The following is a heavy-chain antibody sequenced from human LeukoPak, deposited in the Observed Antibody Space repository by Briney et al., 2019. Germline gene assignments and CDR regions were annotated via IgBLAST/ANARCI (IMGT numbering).Heavy chain of an antibody. CDR1: GYTFTSYD. V-gene: IGHV1-8*01. J-gene: IGHJ4*02. CDR3: ARGDYGSFDY. CDR2: MNPNSGNT. Sequence: GASVKVSCKASGYTFTSYDMNWVRQATGQGLEWMGWMNPNSGNTNFAQKFQGRVTMTRNTSISTAYMELSSLRSEDTAVYYCARGDYGSFDYWGQGTLVTVSS. D-gene: IGHD4-17*01.